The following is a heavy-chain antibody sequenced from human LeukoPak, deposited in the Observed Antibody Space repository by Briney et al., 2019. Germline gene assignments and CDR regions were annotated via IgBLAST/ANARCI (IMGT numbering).Heavy chain of an antibody. J-gene: IGHJ4*02. CDR2: INHSGST. V-gene: IGHV4-34*01. D-gene: IGHD3-10*01. CDR1: GGSFSGYY. Sequence: SETLSLTCAVYGGSFSGYYWSWIRQPPGKGLEWIGEINHSGSTNYNPSLKSRVTISVDTSKNQFSLKLSSVTAADTAVYYCARGRYYYGSGSYCNGWGQGTLVTVSS. CDR3: ARGRYYYGSGSYCNG.